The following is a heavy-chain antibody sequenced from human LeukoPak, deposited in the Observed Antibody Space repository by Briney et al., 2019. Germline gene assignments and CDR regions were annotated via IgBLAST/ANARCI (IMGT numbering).Heavy chain of an antibody. CDR2: IYSGGST. J-gene: IGHJ4*02. V-gene: IGHV3-66*01. CDR3: ARDPNPRQAVDY. Sequence: PGGSLRLSCAASGLTFSNYGMSWSRKPPGKGLEWVSVIYSGGSTYYADSVKGRFTISRDNSKNTLYLQMNSLRDEDTAVYYCARDPNPRQAVDYWGQGTLVTVSS. CDR1: GLTFSNYG.